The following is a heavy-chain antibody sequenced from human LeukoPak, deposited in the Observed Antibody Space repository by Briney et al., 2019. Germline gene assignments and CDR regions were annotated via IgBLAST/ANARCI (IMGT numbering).Heavy chain of an antibody. CDR3: SAENHYQLKS. D-gene: IGHD1-1*01. Sequence: PGGSLRLPCAASGIPFSDAWMSWVRQPPGKGLEWVGRIKSRAHGGATEYAASVKGRLIISRDDSKNMLYLEMNGLIIEDTGVYYCSAENHYQLKSRGQGTLVTVSS. CDR2: IKSRAHGGAT. J-gene: IGHJ4*02. V-gene: IGHV3-15*01. CDR1: GIPFSDAW.